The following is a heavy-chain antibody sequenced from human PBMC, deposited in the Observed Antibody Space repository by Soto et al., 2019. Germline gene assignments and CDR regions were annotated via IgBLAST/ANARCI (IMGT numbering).Heavy chain of an antibody. Sequence: SETLSLTCAAYGGSFSGYYWSWIRQPPGKGLEWIGEINHSGSTNYNPSLKSRVTISVDTSKNQFSLKLSSVTAADTAVYYCASEFDSSGWYRKGLGGFDYWGQGTLVTVSS. J-gene: IGHJ4*02. CDR1: GGSFSGYY. CDR3: ASEFDSSGWYRKGLGGFDY. D-gene: IGHD6-19*01. CDR2: INHSGST. V-gene: IGHV4-34*01.